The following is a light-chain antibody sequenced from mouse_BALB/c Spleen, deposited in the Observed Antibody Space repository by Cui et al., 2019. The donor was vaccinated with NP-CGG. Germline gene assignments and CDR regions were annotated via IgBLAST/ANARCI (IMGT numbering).Light chain of an antibody. CDR2: GTN. CDR1: TGTVTTSNY. Sequence: QAVVTQYSAPTTSPGETVTLTCRSSTGTVTTSNYANWVQEKPDHLFTGLIGGTNNRAPGVPARFSGSLIGEKAALTITGAKTEDETIYFCALWYSNHWVFGGGTKLTVL. V-gene: IGLV1*01. CDR3: ALWYSNHWV. J-gene: IGLJ1*01.